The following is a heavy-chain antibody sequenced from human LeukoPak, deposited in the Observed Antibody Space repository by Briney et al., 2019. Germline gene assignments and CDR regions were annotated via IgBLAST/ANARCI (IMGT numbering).Heavy chain of an antibody. Sequence: PSETLSLTCTVSGGSISSGDYYWSWIRQPPGKGLEWIGYIYYSGSTYYNPSLKSRVTISVDTSKNQFSLKLSSVTAADTAVYYCARPMVRGVITAPGYWGQGTLVTVSS. V-gene: IGHV4-30-4*08. J-gene: IGHJ4*02. CDR1: GGSISSGDYY. D-gene: IGHD3-10*01. CDR3: ARPMVRGVITAPGY. CDR2: IYYSGST.